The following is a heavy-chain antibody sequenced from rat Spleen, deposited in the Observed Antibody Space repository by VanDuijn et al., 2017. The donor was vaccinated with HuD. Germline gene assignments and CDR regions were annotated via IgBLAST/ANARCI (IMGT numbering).Heavy chain of an antibody. D-gene: IGHD4-3*01. J-gene: IGHJ4*01. V-gene: IGHV5-7*01. Sequence: EVQLVESGGGLVQPGRSLKLSCAASGFTFSDYNMAWVRQAPKKGLEWVATISYDGSSTYYRDSVKGRFTISRDNAKSNLYLQMDRLRSEDTATYYCARHNSGYGVMDAWGQGASVTVSS. CDR1: GFTFSDYN. CDR2: ISYDGSST. CDR3: ARHNSGYGVMDA.